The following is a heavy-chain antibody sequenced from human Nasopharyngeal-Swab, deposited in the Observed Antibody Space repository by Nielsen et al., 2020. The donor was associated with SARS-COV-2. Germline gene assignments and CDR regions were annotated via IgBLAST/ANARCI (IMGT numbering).Heavy chain of an antibody. Sequence: GESLKISCATSAFTFSSRPMFWVRQAPGKGLEWVSSLTSSGGTTYYADSVRGRFTISRDNSKNTVYLQMNSLRAEDTAVYFCADLDSQVPGYWGQGTLVTVSS. CDR1: AFTFSSRP. D-gene: IGHD3-22*01. J-gene: IGHJ4*02. CDR3: ADLDSQVPGY. CDR2: LTSSGGTT. V-gene: IGHV3-23*01.